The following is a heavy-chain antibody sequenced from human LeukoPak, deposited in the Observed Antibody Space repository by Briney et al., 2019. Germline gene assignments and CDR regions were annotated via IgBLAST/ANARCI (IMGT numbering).Heavy chain of an antibody. CDR3: ASTRGPYNWFDP. J-gene: IGHJ5*02. V-gene: IGHV1-2*02. CDR1: GYTFTIYY. Sequence: ASVKVSCKASGYTFTIYYIHWVRQAPGQGLEWMGWINPNSGGTNYAQKFQGRVTMTRDTSISTAYMELSRLRSDDTAVYYCASTRGPYNWFDPWGQGTLVTVSS. CDR2: INPNSGGT.